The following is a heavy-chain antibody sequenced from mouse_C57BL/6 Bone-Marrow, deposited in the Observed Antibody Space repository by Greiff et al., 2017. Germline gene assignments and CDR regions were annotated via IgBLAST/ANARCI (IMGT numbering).Heavy chain of an antibody. CDR1: GFTFSDYG. J-gene: IGHJ4*01. CDR2: ISNLAYSI. V-gene: IGHV5-15*01. CDR3: ARPSPYYYAMDY. Sequence: EVKLQESGGGLVQPGGSLKLSCAASGFTFSDYGMAWVRQAPRKGPEWVAFISNLAYSIYYADTVTGRFTISRENAKNTLYLEMSSLRSEDTAMYYCARPSPYYYAMDYWGQGTSVTVSS.